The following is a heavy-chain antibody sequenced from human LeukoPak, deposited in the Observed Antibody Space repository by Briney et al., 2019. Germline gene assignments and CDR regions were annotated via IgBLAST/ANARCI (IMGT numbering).Heavy chain of an antibody. CDR1: GLSVSSNY. CDR2: IYRDGSS. V-gene: IGHV3-66*01. Sequence: GGSLRLSCVASGLSVSSNYMSWVRQAPGKGLEWVSVIYRDGSSYYAESVKGRFTISRDNSKNTLYIQMNSLRAEDTAVYYCAKDTSGSTSYSYHYGMDVWGQGTTVTVSS. CDR3: AKDTSGSTSYSYHYGMDV. D-gene: IGHD3-22*01. J-gene: IGHJ6*02.